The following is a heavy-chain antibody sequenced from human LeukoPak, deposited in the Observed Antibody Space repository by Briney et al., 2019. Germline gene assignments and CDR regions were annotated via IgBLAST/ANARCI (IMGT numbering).Heavy chain of an antibody. V-gene: IGHV4-34*01. D-gene: IGHD3-16*02. CDR3: ARGRLITFGGVIVIPLNWFDP. J-gene: IGHJ5*02. Sequence: SETLSLTRTVSGGSISSYYWSWIRQPPGKGLEWIGEINHSGSTNYNPSLKSRVTISVDTSKNQFSLKLSSVTAADTAVYYCARGRLITFGGVIVIPLNWFDPWGQGTLVTVSS. CDR2: INHSGST. CDR1: GGSISSYY.